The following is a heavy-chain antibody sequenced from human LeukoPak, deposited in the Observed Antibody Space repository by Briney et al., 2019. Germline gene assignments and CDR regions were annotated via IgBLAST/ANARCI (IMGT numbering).Heavy chain of an antibody. CDR3: ARGNLVGASLKPYYYMDV. D-gene: IGHD1-26*01. CDR1: EFTFSSYN. CDR2: ITSSTSYI. V-gene: IGHV3-21*01. J-gene: IGHJ6*03. Sequence: GGSLRLSCAASEFTFSSYNMNWVRQAPGKGLEWISFITSSTSYINYADSVKGRFTISRDNAKNSLYLQMNSLRAEDTAVYYCARGNLVGASLKPYYYMDVWGKGTTVTVSS.